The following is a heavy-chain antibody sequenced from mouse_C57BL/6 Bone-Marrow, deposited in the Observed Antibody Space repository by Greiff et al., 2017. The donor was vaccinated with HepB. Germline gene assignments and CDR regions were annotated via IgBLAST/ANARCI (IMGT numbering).Heavy chain of an antibody. CDR2: IHPNSGRT. J-gene: IGHJ2*01. CDR3: ARVDDYGYFDY. Sequence: QVQLQQPGAELVKPGASVKLSCKASGYTFTSYWMHWVKQRPGQGLEWIGMIHPNSGRTNYNEKFKSKATLTVDKSSSTAYMQLSSLTSEDSAVYYCARVDDYGYFDYWGQGTTLTVSS. V-gene: IGHV1-64*01. D-gene: IGHD2-4*01. CDR1: GYTFTSYW.